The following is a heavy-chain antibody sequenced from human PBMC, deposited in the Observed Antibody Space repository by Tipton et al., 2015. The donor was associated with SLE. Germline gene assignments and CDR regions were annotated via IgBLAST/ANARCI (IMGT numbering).Heavy chain of an antibody. V-gene: IGHV4-34*01. J-gene: IGHJ4*02. CDR2: INHSGSTNHSGST. Sequence: TLSLTCAVYGGSFSGYYWSWIRQPPGKGLEWIGEINHSGSTNHSGSTKYNPSLKSRVTISVDTSKNQFSRKRSSVTAADTAVYYWARLYGDYSSFDYWGQGTLVTVSS. D-gene: IGHD4-17*01. CDR3: ARLYGDYSSFDY. CDR1: GGSFSGYY.